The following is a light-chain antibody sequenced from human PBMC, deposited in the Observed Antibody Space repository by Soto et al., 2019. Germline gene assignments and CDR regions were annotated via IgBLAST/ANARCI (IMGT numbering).Light chain of an antibody. Sequence: EIVLTQSPGTLSLSPGRRATLSCRASQSVFSTYLAWSQQKPGQAPRLLIYGASSRATGIPDRFSGSGYGTDFTLNISRLEPEDFAVYYCQHSGSSPPMTFGQGTKLEIK. CDR3: QHSGSSPPMT. CDR1: QSVFSTY. CDR2: GAS. J-gene: IGKJ2*01. V-gene: IGKV3-20*01.